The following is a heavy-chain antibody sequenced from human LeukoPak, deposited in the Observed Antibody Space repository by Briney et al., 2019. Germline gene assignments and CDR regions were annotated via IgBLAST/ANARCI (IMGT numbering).Heavy chain of an antibody. CDR1: GYTFTNYF. Sequence: APVTVSFKASGYTFTNYFMHWVRQAPGLGLEWMGVINPSGGSTSYAQKFQGRVTMTRDTSTSTVYMELSSLRSEDTAVYYCARDGVTGSTPWGFFDFWGQGTLVTVSS. CDR2: INPSGGST. D-gene: IGHD2-21*02. V-gene: IGHV1-46*01. CDR3: ARDGVTGSTPWGFFDF. J-gene: IGHJ4*02.